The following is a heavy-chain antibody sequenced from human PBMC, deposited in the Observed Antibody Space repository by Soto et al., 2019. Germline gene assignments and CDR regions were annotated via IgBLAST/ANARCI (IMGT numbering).Heavy chain of an antibody. D-gene: IGHD6-25*01. CDR2: ISAYNGNT. J-gene: IGHJ6*02. CDR3: ARDRLGSGYYYYGMDV. CDR1: GYTFTSYG. Sequence: QVQLVQSGAEVKKPGASVKVSCKASGYTFTSYGISWVRQAPGQGLEWMGWISAYNGNTNYAQKLQGRVTMTTDTYTSTAYMELRSLRSDDTAVYYCARDRLGSGYYYYGMDVWGQGTTVTVSS. V-gene: IGHV1-18*04.